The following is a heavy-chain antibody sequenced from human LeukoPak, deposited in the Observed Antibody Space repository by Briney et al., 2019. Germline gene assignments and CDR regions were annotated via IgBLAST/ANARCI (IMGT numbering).Heavy chain of an antibody. CDR1: GFTFSNYW. CDR2: IKQDGSEK. V-gene: IGHV3-7*03. J-gene: IGHJ4*02. CDR3: ARDGFGTGSN. Sequence: PGGSLRLSCAASGFTFSNYWMNWARQAPGKGLEWVANIKQDGSEKNYVDSVKGRFIISRDNAKNSLYLQMNTLRADDTAVYYCARDGFGTGSNWGQGTLVTVSS. D-gene: IGHD3-16*01.